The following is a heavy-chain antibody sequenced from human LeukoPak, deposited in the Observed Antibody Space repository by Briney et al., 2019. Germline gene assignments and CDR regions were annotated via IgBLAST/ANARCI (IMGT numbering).Heavy chain of an antibody. D-gene: IGHD6-19*01. Sequence: PGGSLRLSCAASGFTVSSNYMSWVRQAPGKGLEWVSVIYSGGSTYYADSVKGRFTISRDNSKNTLYLQMNSLRAEDTAVYYCASNSGYSSGWFYPRNYYYYMDVWGKGTTVTISS. CDR2: IYSGGST. V-gene: IGHV3-53*01. J-gene: IGHJ6*03. CDR3: ASNSGYSSGWFYPRNYYYYMDV. CDR1: GFTVSSNY.